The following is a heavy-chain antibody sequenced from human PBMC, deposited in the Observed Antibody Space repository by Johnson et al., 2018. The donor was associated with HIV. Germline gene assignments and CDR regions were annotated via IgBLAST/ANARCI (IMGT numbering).Heavy chain of an antibody. V-gene: IGHV3-30-3*01. D-gene: IGHD3-3*01. J-gene: IGHJ3*02. CDR3: ARARIGVRPAGVFDM. Sequence: QVRLVESGGGVVQPGRSLRLSCAASGFPFSSYAMHWVRQAPGRGLEWVALISFDGNTSSFGDSMKGRFTISRDNSNNTLYLQMNSLRAEDAALYYCARARIGVRPAGVFDMWGQGTRVTVSS. CDR1: GFPFSSYA. CDR2: ISFDGNTS.